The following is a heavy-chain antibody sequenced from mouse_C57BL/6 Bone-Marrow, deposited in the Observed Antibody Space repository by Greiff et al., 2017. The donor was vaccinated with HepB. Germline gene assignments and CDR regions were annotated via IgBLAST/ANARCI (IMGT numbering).Heavy chain of an antibody. J-gene: IGHJ3*01. CDR1: GYSFTGYF. CDR3: DRSHYAWFAS. CDR2: INPYNGDT. D-gene: IGHD1-2*01. V-gene: IGHV1-20*01. Sequence: VQLQQSGPELVKPGDSVKISCKASGYSFTGYFMNWVMQSHGKSLEWIGRINPYNGDTFYNQKFKGKATLTVDKSSSTAHMELRSLTSEDSAVYYCDRSHYAWFASRGQATLVPAFA.